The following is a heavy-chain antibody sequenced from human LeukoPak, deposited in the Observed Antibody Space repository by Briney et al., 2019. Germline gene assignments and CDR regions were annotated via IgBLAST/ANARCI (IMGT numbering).Heavy chain of an antibody. J-gene: IGHJ4*02. D-gene: IGHD7-27*01. CDR2: IYTSGST. Sequence: SETLSLTCTVSGGSICSGSYYWSWIRQPAGKGLEWIGRIYTSGSTNYNPSLKSRVTISVDTSKNQFSLKLSSVTAADTAVYYCARSGPGDYWGQGTLVTVSS. CDR3: ARSGPGDY. CDR1: GGSICSGSYY. V-gene: IGHV4-61*02.